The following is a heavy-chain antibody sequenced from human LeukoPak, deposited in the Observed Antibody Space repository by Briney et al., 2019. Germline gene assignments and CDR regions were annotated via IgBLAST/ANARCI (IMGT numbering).Heavy chain of an antibody. Sequence: SETLSLTCAVYGGSFSGYYWSWIRRPPGKGLEWIGEINHSGSANYNPSLKSRVTISVDTSKNQFSLKLSSVTAADTAVYYCARRGHMGMVRGYLDYWGQGTLVTVSS. CDR1: GGSFSGYY. CDR3: ARRGHMGMVRGYLDY. D-gene: IGHD3-10*01. V-gene: IGHV4-34*01. CDR2: INHSGSA. J-gene: IGHJ4*02.